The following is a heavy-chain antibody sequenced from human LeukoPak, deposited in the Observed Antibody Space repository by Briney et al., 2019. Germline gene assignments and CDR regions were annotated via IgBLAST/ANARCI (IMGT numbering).Heavy chain of an antibody. CDR2: IIPIFGTA. V-gene: IGHV1-69*05. CDR1: GGTFSSYA. CDR3: ASGYYDSSGYYANDY. Sequence: SVKVSCKASGGTFSSYAISWVRQAPGQGLEWMGGIIPIFGTANYAQKFQGRVTITTDESTSTAYMELSSLRSEDTAVYYCASGYYDSSGYYANDYWGQGTPVTVSS. D-gene: IGHD3-22*01. J-gene: IGHJ4*02.